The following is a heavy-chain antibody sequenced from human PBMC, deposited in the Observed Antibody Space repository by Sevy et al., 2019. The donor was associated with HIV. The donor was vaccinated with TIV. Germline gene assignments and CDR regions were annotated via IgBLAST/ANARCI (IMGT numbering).Heavy chain of an antibody. D-gene: IGHD2-2*01. CDR3: ARGDSLVVPPATVDY. V-gene: IGHV1-2*02. J-gene: IGHJ4*02. Sequence: ASVKVSCKASGYTFTDYYIHWVRQAPGQGLEWMGWINPHIGGTNFAQKFQGRVTMTRDTSISTAYLDLSRLRSDDTAIYYCARGDSLVVPPATVDYWGQGPLVTVS. CDR2: INPHIGGT. CDR1: GYTFTDYY.